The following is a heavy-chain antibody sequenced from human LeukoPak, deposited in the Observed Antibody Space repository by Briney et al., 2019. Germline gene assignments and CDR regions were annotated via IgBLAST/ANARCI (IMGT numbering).Heavy chain of an antibody. CDR1: GFTFSSYW. CDR2: INSNGRST. Sequence: PGGSLRLSCAASGFTFSSYWMHWVRQAPGKGLVWVSRINSNGRSTNYADSVKGRFTISRDNAKNTLYLQMNSLRAEDTAVYYCTKDGELEWFNWFAPGGQETLVTVSS. V-gene: IGHV3-74*01. J-gene: IGHJ5*02. D-gene: IGHD3-3*01. CDR3: TKDGELEWFNWFAP.